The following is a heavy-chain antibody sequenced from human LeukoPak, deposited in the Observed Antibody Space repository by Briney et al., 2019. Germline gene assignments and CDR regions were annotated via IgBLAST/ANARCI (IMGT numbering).Heavy chain of an antibody. Sequence: ASVKVSCKVSGYTLTELSMHWVRQAPGKGVEWMGGFDPEDGETIYAQKSQGRVTMTEDTSTATAYMELSSLRSEDTAVYYCATRHYGDFPDWGQGTLVTVSS. D-gene: IGHD4-17*01. J-gene: IGHJ4*02. V-gene: IGHV1-24*01. CDR2: FDPEDGET. CDR3: ATRHYGDFPD. CDR1: GYTLTELS.